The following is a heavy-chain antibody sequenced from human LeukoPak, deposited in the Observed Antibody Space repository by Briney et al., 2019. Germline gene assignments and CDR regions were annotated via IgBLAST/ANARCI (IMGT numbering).Heavy chain of an antibody. CDR2: ISSSSSYI. J-gene: IGHJ4*02. V-gene: IGHV3-21*04. Sequence: GGSLRLSCAASGFTFSSYSMNWVRQAPGKGLEWVSSISSSSSYIYYADSVKGRFTISRDNSKNTLYLQMNSLRAEDTAVYYCAKDLFFWGRGAIDNYWGQGTLVTVSS. CDR3: AKDLFFWGRGAIDNY. D-gene: IGHD2-2*02. CDR1: GFTFSSYS.